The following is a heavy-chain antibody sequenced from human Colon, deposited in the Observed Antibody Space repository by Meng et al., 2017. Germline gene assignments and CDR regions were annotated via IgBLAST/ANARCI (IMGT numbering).Heavy chain of an antibody. CDR3: ARDLSSARYYFDN. Sequence: QVQLQQSGPGLVKRSQTLSLTCAISGDSVSSYSAAWDWIRQSPSRGLEWLGRTYYRSRWYNDYAVSLKGRITITPDTSKNLFSLHLNSVTPEDTAIYYCARDLSSARYYFDNWGQGILVTVSS. CDR2: TYYRSRWYN. V-gene: IGHV6-1*01. D-gene: IGHD3-22*01. CDR1: GDSVSSYSAA. J-gene: IGHJ4*02.